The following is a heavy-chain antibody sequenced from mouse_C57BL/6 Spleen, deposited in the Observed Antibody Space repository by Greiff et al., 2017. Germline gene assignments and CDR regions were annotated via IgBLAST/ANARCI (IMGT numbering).Heavy chain of an antibody. Sequence: VQLQQSGAELVRPGASVKLSCTASGFNIKDDYMHWVKQRPEQGLEWIGWIDPENGDTEYASKFQGKATITADTSSNTAYLQLSSLTSEDTAVYYCTTLDGYFPFAYWGQGTLVTVSA. V-gene: IGHV14-4*01. CDR1: GFNIKDDY. D-gene: IGHD2-3*01. J-gene: IGHJ3*01. CDR3: TTLDGYFPFAY. CDR2: IDPENGDT.